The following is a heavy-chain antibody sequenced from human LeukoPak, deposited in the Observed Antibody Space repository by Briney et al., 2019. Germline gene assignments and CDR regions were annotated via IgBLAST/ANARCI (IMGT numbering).Heavy chain of an antibody. J-gene: IGHJ4*02. CDR1: GYTVTSYA. CDR3: AGGYCSSASCSEFDS. D-gene: IGHD2-2*01. V-gene: IGHV1-3*03. CDR2: MNGCNGNT. Sequence: ASVKVSCKASGYTVTSYAMHWVRQAPGQSLEWMGWMNGCNGNTRYSEEFQGRVTITRDTSASIVYMELSSLRSEDMAVYYCAGGYCSSASCSEFDSWGQGTLVTVSA.